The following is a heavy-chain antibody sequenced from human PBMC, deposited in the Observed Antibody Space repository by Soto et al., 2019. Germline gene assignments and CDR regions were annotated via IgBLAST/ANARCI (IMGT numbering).Heavy chain of an antibody. CDR3: AKDNAMVHDYYYYYGMDV. Sequence: LRLSCAASGFTFSSYGMHWVRQAPGKGLEWVAVISYDGSNKYYADSVKGRFTISRDNSKNTLYLQMNSLRAEDTAVYYCAKDNAMVHDYYYYYGMDVWGQGTTVTVSS. J-gene: IGHJ6*02. CDR2: ISYDGSNK. CDR1: GFTFSSYG. V-gene: IGHV3-30*18. D-gene: IGHD3-10*01.